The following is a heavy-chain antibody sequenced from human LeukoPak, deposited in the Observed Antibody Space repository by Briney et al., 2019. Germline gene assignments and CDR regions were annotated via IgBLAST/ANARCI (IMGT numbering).Heavy chain of an antibody. CDR1: GFTFSSYE. CDR3: ARVEPPGVNRGRGYD. D-gene: IGHD3-10*01. Sequence: GGSLRLSCAASGFTFSSYEMNWVRQAPGKGLEWVSYLSSSGSTIYYADSVKGRFTISRDNAKNSLYLQMNSLKAEDTAVYYCARVEPPGVNRGRGYDWGQGTLVTVSS. V-gene: IGHV3-48*03. CDR2: LSSSGSTI. J-gene: IGHJ4*02.